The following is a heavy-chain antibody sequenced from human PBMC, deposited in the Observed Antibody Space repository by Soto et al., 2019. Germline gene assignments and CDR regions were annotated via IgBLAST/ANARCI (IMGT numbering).Heavy chain of an antibody. CDR2: IYPGDSDT. Sequence: SLKISCKGSGYIFTSSWIGWVRQMPGPGLEWMGIIYPGDSDTRYSPSFQGQVTISADKSISTAYLQWSSLKASDTAMYYCARAAGNSPGGHHYYYYYYGMDVWGQGTTVTVSS. J-gene: IGHJ6*02. CDR1: GYIFTSSW. D-gene: IGHD6-13*01. V-gene: IGHV5-51*01. CDR3: ARAAGNSPGGHHYYYYYYGMDV.